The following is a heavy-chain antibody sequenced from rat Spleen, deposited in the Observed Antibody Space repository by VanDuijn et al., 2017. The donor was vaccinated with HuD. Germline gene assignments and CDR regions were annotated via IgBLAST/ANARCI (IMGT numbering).Heavy chain of an antibody. Sequence: EVQLVESGGGLVQPGRSLKLSCAASGFTFSDYGMAWVRQAPKKGLEWVANITTGSDNTYYRGAVKGRFNISRDDAKNTQYMQMGSLRAEDTATYFCTRHGGLRNWFAYWGQGTLVAVSS. CDR2: ITTGSDNT. CDR3: TRHGGLRNWFAY. V-gene: IGHV5S13*01. D-gene: IGHD1-11*01. J-gene: IGHJ3*01. CDR1: GFTFSDYG.